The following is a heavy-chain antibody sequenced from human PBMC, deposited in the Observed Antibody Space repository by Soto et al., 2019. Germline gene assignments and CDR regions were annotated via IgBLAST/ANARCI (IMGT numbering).Heavy chain of an antibody. J-gene: IGHJ4*02. D-gene: IGHD2-21*02. Sequence: EVQLVESGGGLVQPGGSLRLSCAASGFTFNGYWMGWVRQAPGKGLEWVASIMKDGGEKKYVDSVKGRFTISRDNAKNSVSLQMNSLRADDTPIYYCARDSDYYKADYWGQGTLVTVSS. CDR1: GFTFNGYW. CDR3: ARDSDYYKADY. V-gene: IGHV3-7*01. CDR2: IMKDGGEK.